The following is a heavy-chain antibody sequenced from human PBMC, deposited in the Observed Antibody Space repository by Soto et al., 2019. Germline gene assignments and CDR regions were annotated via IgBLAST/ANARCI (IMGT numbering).Heavy chain of an antibody. J-gene: IGHJ3*02. CDR1: GGSISSYY. V-gene: IGHV4-59*01. CDR3: ARVGYTIFGVDDAFDI. D-gene: IGHD3-3*01. Sequence: SETLSLTCTVSGGSISSYYWSWIRLPPGKGLEWIGYIYYSGSTNYNPSLKSRVTISVDTSKNQFSLKLSSVTAADTAVYYCARVGYTIFGVDDAFDIWGQGTMVTVSS. CDR2: IYYSGST.